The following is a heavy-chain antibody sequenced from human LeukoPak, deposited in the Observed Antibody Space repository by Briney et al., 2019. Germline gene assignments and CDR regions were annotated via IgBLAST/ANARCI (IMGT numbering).Heavy chain of an antibody. CDR2: ISGSGVNT. D-gene: IGHD2-15*01. J-gene: IGHJ3*02. V-gene: IGHV3-23*01. CDR3: AKADDIHALHI. Sequence: GGSLRLSCAASGFTLSSYAMNWVRQAPGKGLEWVPTISGSGVNTHYADSVKGRFTISSDNSNNTLFLQMDSLRAEDTAIYYCAKADDIHALHIWGQGTLVTVSS. CDR1: GFTLSSYA.